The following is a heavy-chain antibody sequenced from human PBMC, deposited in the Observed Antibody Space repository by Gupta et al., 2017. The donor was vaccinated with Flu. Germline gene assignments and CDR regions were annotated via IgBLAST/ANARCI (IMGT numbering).Heavy chain of an antibody. V-gene: IGHV4-34*01. CDR2: INHGGST. D-gene: IGHD1-26*01. J-gene: IGHJ4*02. CDR3: ARGVYSWTSYYYFDY. Sequence: WNWIRQPPGKGPEWIGEINHGGSTNYNVSLKSRITMSIDTSNKQFSLKLSSVTAADTAVYFCARGVYSWTSYYYFDYWGQGTLVTVSS.